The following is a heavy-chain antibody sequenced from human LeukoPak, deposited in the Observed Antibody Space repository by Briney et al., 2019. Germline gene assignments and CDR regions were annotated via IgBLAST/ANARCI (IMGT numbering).Heavy chain of an antibody. D-gene: IGHD5-12*01. J-gene: IGHJ5*02. V-gene: IGHV1-8*01. CDR3: ARASYGGGYVVH. CDR2: MNPNSGNT. CDR1: GYTFTSYD. Sequence: GSVKVSCKASGYTFTSYDINWVRQATGQGLEWMGWMNPNSGNTGYAQKFQGRVTMTRNTSISTAYMELSSLRSEDTAVYYCARASYGGGYVVHWGQGTLVTVSS.